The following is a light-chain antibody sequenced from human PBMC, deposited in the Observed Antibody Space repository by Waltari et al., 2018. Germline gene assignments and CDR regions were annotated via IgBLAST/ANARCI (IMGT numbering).Light chain of an antibody. CDR3: QQYDNLFT. CDR1: QDISNH. Sequence: DIQMTQSPSSLSASVGDRVTLTCQASQDISNHLGWFQQKPGKPTQLLIYDTSTLEVGVPSRFRGSGSGTDFTFTISSLQPEDIATYYCQQYDNLFTFGPGTKVDLK. CDR2: DTS. V-gene: IGKV1-33*01. J-gene: IGKJ3*01.